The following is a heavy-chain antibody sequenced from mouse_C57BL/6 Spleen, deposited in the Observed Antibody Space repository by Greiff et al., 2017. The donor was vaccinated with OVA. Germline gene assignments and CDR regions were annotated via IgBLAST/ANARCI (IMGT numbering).Heavy chain of an antibody. Sequence: VQLQQSGPGLVQPSQSLSITCTVSGFSLTSDGVHWVRQSPGKGLERLGVIWSGGSTDYNAAFISRLSISKDNYKCQVFFKMSSLQADDTAIYYCARKGGLLWYFGIWGTGTTVTVSS. D-gene: IGHD2-3*01. CDR3: ARKGGLLWYFGI. CDR2: IWSGGST. V-gene: IGHV2-2*01. CDR1: GFSLTSDG. J-gene: IGHJ1*03.